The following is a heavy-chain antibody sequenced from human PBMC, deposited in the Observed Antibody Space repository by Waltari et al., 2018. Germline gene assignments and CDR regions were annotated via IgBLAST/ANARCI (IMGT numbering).Heavy chain of an antibody. V-gene: IGHV3-23*01. CDR2: ITKTGDDT. CDR1: GFRFSDFA. D-gene: IGHD1-1*01. J-gene: IGHJ6*02. CDR3: ATYNLGFIYYRGLDV. Sequence: EVQLLESGGGLVQPGGSLRSSCEASGFRFSDFAMSWVRQAPGGGLEWVAAITKTGDDTYYADSVRGRLTVSRDNSKNTLYVQMNSLRAEDAAVYYCATYNLGFIYYRGLDVWGQGTTVTVSS.